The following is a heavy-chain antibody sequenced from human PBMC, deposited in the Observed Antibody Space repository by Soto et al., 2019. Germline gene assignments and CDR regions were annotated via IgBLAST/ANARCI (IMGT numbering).Heavy chain of an antibody. CDR2: IYHSGST. CDR1: GGSISSGGYS. V-gene: IGHV4-30-2*01. J-gene: IGHJ3*02. D-gene: IGHD3-3*01. Sequence: SETLSLTCAVSGGSISSGGYSWSWIRQPPGKGLEWIGYIYHSGSTYYNPSLKSRVTISVDRSKNQFSLKLSSVTAADTAVYYCARGGIFGVVIGAFDIWGQGTMVTVSS. CDR3: ARGGIFGVVIGAFDI.